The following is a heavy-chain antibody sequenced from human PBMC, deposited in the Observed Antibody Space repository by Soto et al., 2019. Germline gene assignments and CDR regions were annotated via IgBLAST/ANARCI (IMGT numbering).Heavy chain of an antibody. CDR2: IYPDDSDT. J-gene: IGHJ4*02. CDR3: ATSYGDYGY. V-gene: IGHV5-51*01. D-gene: IGHD4-17*01. CDR1: GYTFTSYW. Sequence: PGESLKISCQGSGYTFTSYWIAWVRQKAGKGLECMGIIYPDDSDTRYNPSFQGQVTISADKSISTAYLQWSTLKASDTAMYCCATSYGDYGYWGQGTLVTVSS.